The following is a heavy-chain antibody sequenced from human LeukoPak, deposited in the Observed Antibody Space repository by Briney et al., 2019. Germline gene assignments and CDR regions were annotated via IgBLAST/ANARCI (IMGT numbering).Heavy chain of an antibody. J-gene: IGHJ4*02. CDR1: GFTFSSYA. D-gene: IGHD2-2*02. CDR3: ASLTGIRDCSSTSCYSVPLDY. CDR2: ISYDGSNK. V-gene: IGHV3-30-3*01. Sequence: GRSLRLSCAASGFTFSSYAMHWVRQAPGKGLEWVAVISYDGSNKYYADSVKGRFTISRDNSKNTLYLQMNSLRAEDTAVYYCASLTGIRDCSSTSCYSVPLDYWGQGTLVTVSS.